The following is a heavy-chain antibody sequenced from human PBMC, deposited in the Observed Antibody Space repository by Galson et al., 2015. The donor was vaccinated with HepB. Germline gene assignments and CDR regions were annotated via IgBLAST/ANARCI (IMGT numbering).Heavy chain of an antibody. CDR2: ISYDGSVQ. J-gene: IGHJ4*02. CDR1: GFTLSGYG. Sequence: LRLSCAASGFTLSGYGMQWVRQAPGKGLEWVAVISYDGSVQYYADSVKGRFTISRDNSQNTLYLQMNSLKPEDTAVYYCAKESGIPRYGAYFDYWGQGTQVTVSS. D-gene: IGHD4/OR15-4a*01. V-gene: IGHV3-30*18. CDR3: AKESGIPRYGAYFDY.